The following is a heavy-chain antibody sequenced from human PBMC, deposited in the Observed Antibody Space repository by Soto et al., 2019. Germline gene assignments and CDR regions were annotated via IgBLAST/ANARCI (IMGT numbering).Heavy chain of an antibody. CDR2: INAGNGNT. Sequence: GASVKVSCKASGYTFTGYAMHWVRQAPGQRLEWMGWINAGNGNTKYSQKFQGRVTITRDTSASTAYMELSSLRSEDTAVYYCARGDDSSGYYYPVSYYYYYGMDVWGQGTTVTVSS. D-gene: IGHD3-22*01. CDR1: GYTFTGYA. V-gene: IGHV1-3*01. CDR3: ARGDDSSGYYYPVSYYYYYGMDV. J-gene: IGHJ6*02.